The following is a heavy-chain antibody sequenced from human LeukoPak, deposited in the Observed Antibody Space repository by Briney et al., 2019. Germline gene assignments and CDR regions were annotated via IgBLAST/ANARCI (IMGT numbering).Heavy chain of an antibody. CDR3: ARDFSSGWLRSEPKYYFDY. J-gene: IGHJ4*02. Sequence: ASVKVSCKASGYTFASYGISWVRQAPGQGLEWMGWISAYNGNTNYAQKLQGRVTMTTDTSTRTAYMELRSLRSDDTAVYYCARDFSSGWLRSEPKYYFDYWGQGTLVTVSS. CDR2: ISAYNGNT. D-gene: IGHD6-19*01. V-gene: IGHV1-18*01. CDR1: GYTFASYG.